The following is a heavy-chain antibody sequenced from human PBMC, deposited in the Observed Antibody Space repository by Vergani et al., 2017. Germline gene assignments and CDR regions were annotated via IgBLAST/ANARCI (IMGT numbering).Heavy chain of an antibody. CDR2: IYYSGST. CDR3: ARVYRKTRTLDY. Sequence: QLQLQESGPGLVKPSETLSLTCTVSGGSISSSSYYWGWIRQPPGKGLGWIGSIYYSGSTYYNPSLKSRVTISVDTSKNQFSLKLSSVTAADTAVYYCARVYRKTRTLDYWGQGTLVTVSS. J-gene: IGHJ4*02. CDR1: GGSISSSSYY. D-gene: IGHD3-16*02. V-gene: IGHV4-39*07.